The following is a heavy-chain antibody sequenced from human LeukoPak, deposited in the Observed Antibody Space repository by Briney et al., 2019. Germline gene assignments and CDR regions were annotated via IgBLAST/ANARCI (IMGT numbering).Heavy chain of an antibody. Sequence: SETLSLTCTVSGDSIISYYWSWIRQPPGKGVEWVGYMYYSGATNYNPSLKSRVTMSVDTSMTHFSLQLSSVTVADTAVYYCARSDVLTAYAMALWGQGTLVIVSS. CDR2: MYYSGAT. CDR3: ARSDVLTAYAMAL. CDR1: GDSIISYY. V-gene: IGHV4-59*08. D-gene: IGHD3-9*01. J-gene: IGHJ4*02.